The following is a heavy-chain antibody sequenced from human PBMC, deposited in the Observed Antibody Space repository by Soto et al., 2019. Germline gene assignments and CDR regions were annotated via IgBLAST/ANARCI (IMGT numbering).Heavy chain of an antibody. CDR1: GYSFTSYW. D-gene: IGHD6-6*01. V-gene: IGHV5-51*01. J-gene: IGHJ4*02. Sequence: GESLKISCMGSGYSFTSYWIGWVRQMPGKGLEWMGIIYPGDSDTRYSPSFQGQVTISADKSISTAYLQWSSLKASDTAMYYCARRRYSSSSGDDYWGQGTLVTVSS. CDR2: IYPGDSDT. CDR3: ARRRYSSSSGDDY.